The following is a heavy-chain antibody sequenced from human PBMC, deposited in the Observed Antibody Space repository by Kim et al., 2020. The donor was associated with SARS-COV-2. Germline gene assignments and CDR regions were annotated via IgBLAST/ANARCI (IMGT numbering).Heavy chain of an antibody. CDR3: ARHLNDAGSSSSWHPNYCYCYGVDV. CDR1: GGSISSYY. CDR2: IYYSGST. V-gene: IGHV4-59*08. J-gene: IGHJ6*02. D-gene: IGHD6-13*01. Sequence: SETLSLTCTVSGGSISSYYWSWIRQPPGKVLEWIGYIYYSGSTNYNPSLKSRVPISVDTSKNQFSLKLSSVTAADTAVYYCARHLNDAGSSSSWHPNYCYCYGVDVWGQGTTVTVSS.